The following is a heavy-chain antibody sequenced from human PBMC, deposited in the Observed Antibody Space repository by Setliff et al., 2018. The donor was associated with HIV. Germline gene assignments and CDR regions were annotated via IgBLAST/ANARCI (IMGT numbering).Heavy chain of an antibody. CDR1: GYTFTDYY. CDR3: ARTHYYDSSGYLDY. J-gene: IGHJ4*02. D-gene: IGHD3-22*01. V-gene: IGHV1-2*02. Sequence: ASVKVSCKASGYTFTDYYIHWVRQAPGQGLEWMGWINPNSGGTKYALNFQGRVTVTGDTSISTAYMELSRLRSDDTAVFFCARTHYYDSSGYLDYWGQGTLVTVSS. CDR2: INPNSGGT.